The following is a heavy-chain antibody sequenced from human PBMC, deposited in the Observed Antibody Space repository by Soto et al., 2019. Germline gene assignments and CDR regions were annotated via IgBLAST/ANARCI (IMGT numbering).Heavy chain of an antibody. J-gene: IGHJ4*02. CDR1: GYSFRNYG. CDR3: ARSYVTSRPIDF. D-gene: IGHD3-10*02. V-gene: IGHV1-18*01. Sequence: ASVKVSCKASGYSFRNYGISWVRQAPGQGLEWMGWIIPYNGNTHYEQKFQGRVTMTSDTSTSTVYMEMSSLRSDDTAMYFCARSYVTSRPIDFWGQGTLVTVSS. CDR2: IIPYNGNT.